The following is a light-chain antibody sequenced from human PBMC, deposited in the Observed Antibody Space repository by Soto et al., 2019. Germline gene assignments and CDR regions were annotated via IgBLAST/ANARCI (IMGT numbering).Light chain of an antibody. CDR2: GAS. Sequence: EIVMTQSPSTLSVSPGERATLSCRASQSVSTNLAWYQHKPGQAPRLLIYGASTRATGIPARFSGSGSGTEFTLTISGLQSEDFAVYYCQQYNNCPQTFGQGTKVEIK. J-gene: IGKJ1*01. V-gene: IGKV3-15*01. CDR1: QSVSTN. CDR3: QQYNNCPQT.